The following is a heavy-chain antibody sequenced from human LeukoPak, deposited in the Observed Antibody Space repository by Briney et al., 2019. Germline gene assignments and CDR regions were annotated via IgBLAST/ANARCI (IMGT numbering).Heavy chain of an antibody. CDR3: ARPLTTGESRGYFDY. CDR2: ISYDGSNK. V-gene: IGHV3-30-3*01. CDR1: GFTFKNFA. J-gene: IGHJ4*02. Sequence: GRSLRLPCAASGFTFKNFAMHWVRQAPGKGLEWVAVISYDGSNKYCADSVKGRFTISRDNSKNTLYLQMNSLRAEDTAVYYCARPLTTGESRGYFDYWGQGTLVTASS. D-gene: IGHD7-27*01.